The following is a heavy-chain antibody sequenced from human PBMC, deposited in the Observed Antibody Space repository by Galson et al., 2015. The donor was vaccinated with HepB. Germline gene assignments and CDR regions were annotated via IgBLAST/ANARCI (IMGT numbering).Heavy chain of an antibody. CDR2: ISSSSTI. J-gene: IGHJ4*02. Sequence: SLRLSCAASGFTFSSYSMNWVRQAPGKGLEWVSYISSSSTIYYADSVKGRFTISRDNAKNSLYLQMNSLRDEDTAVYYCARDAERGYSSGWYGDFDYWGQGTLVTVSS. CDR1: GFTFSSYS. V-gene: IGHV3-48*02. D-gene: IGHD6-19*01. CDR3: ARDAERGYSSGWYGDFDY.